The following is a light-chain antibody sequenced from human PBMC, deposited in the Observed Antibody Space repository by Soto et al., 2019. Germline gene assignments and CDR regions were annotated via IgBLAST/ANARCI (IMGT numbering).Light chain of an antibody. CDR1: QSISSN. Sequence: EVVLTQSPCTLSLSPGERATLSCRASQSISSNVAWFQQKPGQAPRLLIYGASNRASGIPDRFSGSGSRTDFSRTMTGLEHEDFAVYYCQQYDRSPRTFGQGTKVEIK. CDR2: GAS. CDR3: QQYDRSPRT. J-gene: IGKJ1*01. V-gene: IGKV3-20*01.